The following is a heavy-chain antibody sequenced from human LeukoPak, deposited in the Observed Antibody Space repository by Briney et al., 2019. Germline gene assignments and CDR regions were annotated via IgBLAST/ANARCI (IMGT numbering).Heavy chain of an antibody. D-gene: IGHD6-19*01. CDR3: ARGRSGWSPYYYYGMDV. CDR2: ISSTTSYK. CDR1: GFTFSSYS. J-gene: IGHJ6*02. Sequence: PGGSLRLSCAASGFTFSSYSMNWVRQAPGKGLEWVAFISSTTSYKYYADSVKGRFTISRDNAKNSLYLQMNSLRAGDTAVYYCARGRSGWSPYYYYGMDVWGQGTTVTVSS. V-gene: IGHV3-21*01.